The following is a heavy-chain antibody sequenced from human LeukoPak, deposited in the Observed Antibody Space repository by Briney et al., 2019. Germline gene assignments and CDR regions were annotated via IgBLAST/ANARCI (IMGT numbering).Heavy chain of an antibody. Sequence: SETLSLTCTVSGGSISSYYWSWIRQPAGKGLEWIGRIYTSGSTNYNPSLKSRVTISVDTSKNQFSLKLSSVTAADTAVYYCARGRMGYCSSTSCRSSMDVWGKGTTVTVSS. D-gene: IGHD2-2*01. CDR1: GGSISSYY. CDR2: IYTSGST. CDR3: ARGRMGYCSSTSCRSSMDV. J-gene: IGHJ6*03. V-gene: IGHV4-4*07.